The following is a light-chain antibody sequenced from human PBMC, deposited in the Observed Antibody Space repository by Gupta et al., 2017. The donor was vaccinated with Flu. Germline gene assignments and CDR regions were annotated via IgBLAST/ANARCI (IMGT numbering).Light chain of an antibody. CDR3: FSYSTMSTLGV. J-gene: IGLJ2*01. CDR1: NDIGNNNY. Sequence: NDIGNNNYVSWYQQHPGKAPKLMLYEVNNRPSGVSNRFSGSKSGNTASLTISGLQAEDEADYFCFSYSTMSTLGVFGGGTTLTVL. CDR2: EVN. V-gene: IGLV2-14*01.